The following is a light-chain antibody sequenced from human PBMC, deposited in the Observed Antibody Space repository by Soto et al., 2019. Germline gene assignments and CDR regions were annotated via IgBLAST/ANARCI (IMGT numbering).Light chain of an antibody. CDR3: QVWDSSSDHVV. CDR1: NIGSKS. Sequence: SYELTQPPSVSVAPGKTARITCGGNNIGSKSVHWYQQKPGQAPVLVIYYDSDRPSGIPERVSGSNSGNTATLTISRVEAGDEADYYWQVWDSSSDHVVFGGGTKLTVL. CDR2: YDS. J-gene: IGLJ2*01. V-gene: IGLV3-21*04.